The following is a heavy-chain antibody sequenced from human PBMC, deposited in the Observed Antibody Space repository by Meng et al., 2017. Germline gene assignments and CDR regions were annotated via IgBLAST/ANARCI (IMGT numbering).Heavy chain of an antibody. V-gene: IGHV1-2*02. CDR2: INPNSGGT. CDR3: AGDRPYSGSYHDLVN. CDR1: GYTFTGYY. J-gene: IGHJ4*02. D-gene: IGHD1-26*01. Sequence: ASVKVSCKASGYTFTGYYMHWVRQAPGQGLEWMGWINPNSGGTNYAQKFQGRVTMTRDTSISTAYMELSRLRSDDTAVYYCAGDRPYSGSYHDLVNWGQGTLVTVSS.